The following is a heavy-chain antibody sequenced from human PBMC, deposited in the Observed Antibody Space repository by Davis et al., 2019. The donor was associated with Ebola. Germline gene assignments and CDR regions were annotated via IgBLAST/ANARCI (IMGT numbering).Heavy chain of an antibody. CDR1: GGSISSSSYY. D-gene: IGHD3-22*01. J-gene: IGHJ4*02. CDR2: IYYSGTT. V-gene: IGHV4-39*01. Sequence: SETLSLTCTVSGGSISSSSYYWVWSGQPPGKGLEWIASIYYSGTTYYNASVKSRVTISVDTSKNQFSLKLSSVTAADTAVYYCARHNLGYYYDSSGYYNRPYYFDYWGQGTLVTVSS. CDR3: ARHNLGYYYDSSGYYNRPYYFDY.